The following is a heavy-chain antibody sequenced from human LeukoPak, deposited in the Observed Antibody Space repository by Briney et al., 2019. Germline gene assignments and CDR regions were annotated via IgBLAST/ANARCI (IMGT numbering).Heavy chain of an antibody. CDR2: ISAYNGIT. D-gene: IGHD4-23*01. J-gene: IGHJ3*02. CDR1: GYTFTNLG. V-gene: IGHV1-18*01. CDR3: ARDWSGGRNSGRAFDI. Sequence: GCSVTVSCKASGYTFTNLGISGVRQAPGQGREGMGWISAYNGITNYAQNLQGRVTMTTDTSTTTAYMELRSLRSDDTAVYYCARDWSGGRNSGRAFDIWGQGTMVTVPS.